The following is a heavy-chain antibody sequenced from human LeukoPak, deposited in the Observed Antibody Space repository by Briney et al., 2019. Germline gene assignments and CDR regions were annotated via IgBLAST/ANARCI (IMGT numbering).Heavy chain of an antibody. V-gene: IGHV3-21*04. CDR3: AKDTYCTNGVCYIPDY. J-gene: IGHJ4*02. CDR2: ISSSSSYI. Sequence: GGSLRLSCAASGFTFSSYSMNWVRQAPGKGLEWVSSISSSSSYIYYADSVKGRFTISRDNAKNSLYLQMNSLRAEDTAVYYCAKDTYCTNGVCYIPDYWGQGTLVTVSS. CDR1: GFTFSSYS. D-gene: IGHD2-8*01.